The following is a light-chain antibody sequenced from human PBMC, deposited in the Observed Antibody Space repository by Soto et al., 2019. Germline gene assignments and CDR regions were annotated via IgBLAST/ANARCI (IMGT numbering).Light chain of an antibody. J-gene: IGKJ1*01. CDR3: QQYDGWPLT. CDR2: GAS. V-gene: IGKV3-15*01. CDR1: QSVSSY. Sequence: EIVLTQSPATLSLSPGERATLSCRASQSVSSYLAWYQQNPGQAPRLLIYGASSRAIGIPDRFSGSGSGTEFTLTITTLESEEFAVYFCQQYDGWPLTVGQGTRVDI.